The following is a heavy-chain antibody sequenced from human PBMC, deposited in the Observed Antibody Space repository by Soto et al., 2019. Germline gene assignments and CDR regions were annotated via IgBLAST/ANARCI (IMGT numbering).Heavy chain of an antibody. V-gene: IGHV3-30-3*01. CDR1: GFTFSSYA. CDR2: ISYDGSNK. J-gene: IGHJ3*02. Sequence: GGSLRLSCAASGFTFSSYAMHWVRQAPGKGLEWVAVISYDGSNKYYADSVKGRFTISRDNSKNTLYLQMNSLRAEDTAVYYCARQGYCSGGSCYISAFDIRGQGTMVTVSS. CDR3: ARQGYCSGGSCYISAFDI. D-gene: IGHD2-15*01.